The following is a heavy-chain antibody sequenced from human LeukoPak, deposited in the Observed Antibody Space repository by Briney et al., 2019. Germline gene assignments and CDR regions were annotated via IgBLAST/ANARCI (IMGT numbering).Heavy chain of an antibody. CDR3: ARGGLNFDAFDI. Sequence: GGSLRLSCAASGFTFSSYSMNWVRQAPRKGLEWVSSIGSRSAYTYYADSVKGRFTISRDNTKNSLYLQLNSLRAGDTAVYYCARGGLNFDAFDIWGQGTVVTVSS. V-gene: IGHV3-21*01. CDR1: GFTFSSYS. CDR2: IGSRSAYT. D-gene: IGHD1-7*01. J-gene: IGHJ3*02.